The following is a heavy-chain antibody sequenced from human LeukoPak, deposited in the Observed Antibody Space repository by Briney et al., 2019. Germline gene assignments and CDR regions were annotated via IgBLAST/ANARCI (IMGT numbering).Heavy chain of an antibody. CDR1: GFTFSDAW. CDR3: TTEDSSSS. CDR2: IKSKTDGGTI. V-gene: IGHV3-15*01. D-gene: IGHD2-2*01. Sequence: GGSLRLSCAASGFTFSDAWMTWVRQVSGKGLEWVGRIKSKTDGGTIDYGAPVKGRFTISRDDSKNILYLQMNSLKIEDTAVYYCTTEDSSSSWGRGTLVTVSS. J-gene: IGHJ4*02.